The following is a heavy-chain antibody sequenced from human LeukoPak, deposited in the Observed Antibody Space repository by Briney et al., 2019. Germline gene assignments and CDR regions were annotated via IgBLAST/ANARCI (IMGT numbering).Heavy chain of an antibody. Sequence: GGSLRLSCAASGFTFSSYWMHWVRQAPGKGLVWVSGISSDGTTTLYADSVKGRLTVSRDNAKNSLYLQMNSLRAEDTAVYYCASPAAGTNSDFWGQGTLVTVSS. CDR2: ISSDGTTT. J-gene: IGHJ4*02. D-gene: IGHD6-13*01. CDR1: GFTFSSYW. CDR3: ASPAAGTNSDF. V-gene: IGHV3-74*03.